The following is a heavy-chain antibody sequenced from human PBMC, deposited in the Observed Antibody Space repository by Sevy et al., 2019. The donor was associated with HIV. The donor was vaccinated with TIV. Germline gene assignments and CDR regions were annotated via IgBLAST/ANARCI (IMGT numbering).Heavy chain of an antibody. V-gene: IGHV1-2*06. Sequence: ASVKVSCKASGFTLKSSAVHWVRQAPGHGLEWMGRVFPNSGGTNYAQKFQGRVTMTRDTSISTAYMELSRLRSDDTAVYYCARDGGGGTTNSGMDVWGQGTTVTVSS. CDR2: VFPNSGGT. CDR3: ARDGGGGTTNSGMDV. CDR1: GFTLKSSA. J-gene: IGHJ6*02. D-gene: IGHD1-7*01.